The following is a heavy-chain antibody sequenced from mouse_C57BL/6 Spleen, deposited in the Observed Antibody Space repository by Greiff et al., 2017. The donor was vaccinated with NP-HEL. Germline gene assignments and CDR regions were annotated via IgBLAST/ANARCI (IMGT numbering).Heavy chain of an antibody. CDR2: IRLKSDNYAT. D-gene: IGHD2-5*01. CDR3: TVDSNYAWFAY. V-gene: IGHV6-3*01. Sequence: EVKLMESGGGLVQPGGSMKLSCVASGFTFSNYWMNWVRQSPEKGLEWVAQIRLKSDNYATHYAESVKGRFTISRDDSKSSVYLQMNNLRAEDTGIYYCTVDSNYAWFAYWGQGTLVTVSA. CDR1: GFTFSNYW. J-gene: IGHJ3*01.